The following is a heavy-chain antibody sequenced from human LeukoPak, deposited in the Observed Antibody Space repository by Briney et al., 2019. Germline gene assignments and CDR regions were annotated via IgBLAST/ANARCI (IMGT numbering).Heavy chain of an antibody. CDR2: IKHDGSER. CDR1: GFTFYSYW. CDR3: AGDTHSSSWYDH. D-gene: IGHD6-19*01. V-gene: IGHV3-7*03. J-gene: IGHJ5*02. Sequence: GGSLRLSCAASGFTFYSYWMSWVRQAPGKGLEWVANIKHDGSERYYGESVKGRFSISRDNAKNSLYLQMNSLRVDDTAVYYCAGDTHSSSWYDHWGQGTLVTVSS.